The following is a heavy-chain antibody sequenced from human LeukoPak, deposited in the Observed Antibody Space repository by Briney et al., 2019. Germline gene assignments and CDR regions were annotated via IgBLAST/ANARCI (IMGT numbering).Heavy chain of an antibody. CDR3: AREEGVARYYFDY. Sequence: GGSLRLSCAASGFTFSSYSVNWVRQAPGKGLEWVSSISSSSSYIYYADSVKGRFTISRDNAKNSLYLQMNSLRAEDTAVYYCAREEGVARYYFDYWGQGTLVTVSS. CDR1: GFTFSSYS. CDR2: ISSSSSYI. D-gene: IGHD2-15*01. J-gene: IGHJ4*02. V-gene: IGHV3-21*01.